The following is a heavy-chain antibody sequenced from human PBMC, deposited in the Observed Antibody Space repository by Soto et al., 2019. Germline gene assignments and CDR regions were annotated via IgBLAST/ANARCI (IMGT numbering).Heavy chain of an antibody. CDR2: ISYDGSNK. CDR1: GFTFSSYA. D-gene: IGHD2-2*01. CDR3: ASEPGYCSSTSCRTLYYYYYFGMDV. Sequence: QVQLVESGGGVVQPGRSLRLSCAASGFTFSSYAMHWVRQAPGKGLEWVAVISYDGSNKYYADSVKGRFTISRDNSKNTLYLQMNSLRAEDTAVYYCASEPGYCSSTSCRTLYYYYYFGMDVW. J-gene: IGHJ6*01. V-gene: IGHV3-30-3*01.